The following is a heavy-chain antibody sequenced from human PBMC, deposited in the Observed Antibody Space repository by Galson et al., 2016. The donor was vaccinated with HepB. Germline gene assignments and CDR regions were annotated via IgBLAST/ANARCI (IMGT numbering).Heavy chain of an antibody. V-gene: IGHV4-39*02. CDR2: IYYSGST. J-gene: IGHJ6*04. CDR3: ARDGDLRGVRGMDV. D-gene: IGHD4-17*01. CDR1: GGSISSSSYY. Sequence: SETLSLTCTVSGGSISSSSYYWGWIRQPPGKGLEWIGSIYYSGSTYYNPSLKSRVTISVDTSKNQFSLKLSSVTAADTAVYYCARDGDLRGVRGMDVWGKGTTVTVTS.